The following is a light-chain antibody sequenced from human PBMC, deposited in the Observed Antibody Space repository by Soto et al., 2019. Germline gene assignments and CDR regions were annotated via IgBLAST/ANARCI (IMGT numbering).Light chain of an antibody. CDR2: AAS. Sequence: IQLTQSPSSLSASVGDRVTINCRASQGISSYLAWYQQKPGKAPKLLIYAASTLQSGVPSRFSGSGSGTDFTLTISSLQPEDLATYYCQQLNSYPLFPFGPGTKVDIK. V-gene: IGKV1-9*01. CDR1: QGISSY. CDR3: QQLNSYPLFP. J-gene: IGKJ3*01.